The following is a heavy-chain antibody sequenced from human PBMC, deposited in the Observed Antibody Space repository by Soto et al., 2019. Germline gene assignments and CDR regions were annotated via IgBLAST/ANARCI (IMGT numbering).Heavy chain of an antibody. D-gene: IGHD1-1*01. CDR3: AADGTTHALKVYYYYYGMDV. J-gene: IGHJ6*02. CDR1: GFTFSTSA. V-gene: IGHV3-23*01. CDR2: ISGSGGTT. Sequence: PGGSLRLSCTASGFTFSTSAMNWVRQAPGKGLEWVSGISGSGGTTYYADSVKGRFTISRDNSKNTVYLQMNNLRAEDTAVYYCAADGTTHALKVYYYYYGMDVWGQGTTVTVSS.